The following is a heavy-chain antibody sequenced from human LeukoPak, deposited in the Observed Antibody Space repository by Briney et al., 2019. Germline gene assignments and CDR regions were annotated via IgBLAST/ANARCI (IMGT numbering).Heavy chain of an antibody. CDR2: IIPIFGTA. CDR3: ARDRYGDYGNAFDI. V-gene: IGHV1-69*13. CDR1: GGTFSSYA. J-gene: IGHJ3*02. D-gene: IGHD4-17*01. Sequence: SVTVSCKAFGGTFSSYAIGWVRQAPGQGLEWMGGIIPIFGTANYAQKFQGGVTITADESTSTAYMELSSLRSEDTAVYYCARDRYGDYGNAFDIWGQGTMVTVSS.